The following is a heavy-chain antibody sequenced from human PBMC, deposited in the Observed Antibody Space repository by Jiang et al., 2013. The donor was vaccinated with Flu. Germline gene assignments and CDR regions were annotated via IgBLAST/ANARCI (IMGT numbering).Heavy chain of an antibody. V-gene: IGHV2-70*01. J-gene: IGHJ4*02. Sequence: KPTQTLTLTCTFSGFSLSTSGMCVSWIRQPPGKALEWLALIDWDDDKYYSTSLKTRLTISKNTSKNQVVLTMTNMDPVDTATYYCAHARGYLLTFDYWGQGTLVTVSS. CDR3: AHARGYLLTFDY. CDR2: IDWDDDK. CDR1: GFSLSTSGMC. D-gene: IGHD2/OR15-2a*01.